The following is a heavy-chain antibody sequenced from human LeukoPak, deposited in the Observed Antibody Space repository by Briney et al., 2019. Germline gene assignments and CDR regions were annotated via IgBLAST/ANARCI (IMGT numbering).Heavy chain of an antibody. Sequence: GGPLRLSCAASGFTFSSSAMSWVRKAPGKGLEWVSAISNNGGYTYYADSVQGRFTISRDNSKSTLCLQMNSLRAEDTAVYYCAKQLGYCSDGSCYFPYWGQGTLVTVSS. J-gene: IGHJ4*02. CDR1: GFTFSSSA. CDR3: AKQLGYCSDGSCYFPY. D-gene: IGHD2-15*01. CDR2: ISNNGGYT. V-gene: IGHV3-23*01.